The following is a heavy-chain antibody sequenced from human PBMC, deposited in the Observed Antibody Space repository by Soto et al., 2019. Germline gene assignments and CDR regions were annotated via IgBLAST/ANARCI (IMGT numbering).Heavy chain of an antibody. Sequence: QVHLQESGPGLVKPSQTLSLTCTVSGDPISSGGNYWSWIRQRPGRGLEWIGFIYHTGTTQYNPSLKSRVTISVDTSKNQFSLRLTSLTAADTVLYYCAREATPVFGVVKVSGTWFDSWGQGTPVTVSS. CDR1: GDPISSGGNY. J-gene: IGHJ5*01. V-gene: IGHV4-31*03. CDR3: AREATPVFGVVKVSGTWFDS. D-gene: IGHD3-3*01. CDR2: IYHTGTT.